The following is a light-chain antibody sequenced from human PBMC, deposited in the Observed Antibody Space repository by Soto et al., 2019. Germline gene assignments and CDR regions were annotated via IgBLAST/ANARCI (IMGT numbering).Light chain of an antibody. CDR3: QQRNQWPPVT. V-gene: IGKV3-11*01. CDR1: PSVSNS. J-gene: IGKJ4*01. CDR2: DAS. Sequence: EILMTQSPATPSLSPGESATLSCRASPSVSNSLAWYQHKPGQAPRLLLYDASNRATGVPTRFSCSGSGTDFTLTISSLEPEDFAVYYCQQRNQWPPVTFGGGTKVDIK.